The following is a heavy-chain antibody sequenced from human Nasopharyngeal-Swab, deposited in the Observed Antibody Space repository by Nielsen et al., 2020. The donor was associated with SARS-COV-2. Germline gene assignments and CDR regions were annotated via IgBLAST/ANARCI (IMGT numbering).Heavy chain of an antibody. J-gene: IGHJ4*02. Sequence: GESLKISCAASGFTFSGYAMHWVRQAPGKGLEWVAVISYDGSNKYYADSVKGRFTISRDNSKNTLYLQMNSLRAEDTAVYYCARDKIRLALDYWGQGALVTVSS. V-gene: IGHV3-30-3*01. D-gene: IGHD6-19*01. CDR3: ARDKIRLALDY. CDR2: ISYDGSNK. CDR1: GFTFSGYA.